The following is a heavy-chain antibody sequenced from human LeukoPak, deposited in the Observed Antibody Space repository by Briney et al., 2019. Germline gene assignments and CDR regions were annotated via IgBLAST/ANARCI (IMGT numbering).Heavy chain of an antibody. CDR3: ARGAGGGSWYAADF. Sequence: PGRSLRLSCAASGFSFSSYGMHWVRQAPGEGLEWVALISYDGSHKYYADSVKGRFTISRDNSNNTLDLQMNSLRVEDTAVYYCARGAGGGSWYAADFWGQGTPVNLSS. CDR2: ISYDGSHK. V-gene: IGHV3-30*03. D-gene: IGHD6-13*01. CDR1: GFSFSSYG. J-gene: IGHJ4*02.